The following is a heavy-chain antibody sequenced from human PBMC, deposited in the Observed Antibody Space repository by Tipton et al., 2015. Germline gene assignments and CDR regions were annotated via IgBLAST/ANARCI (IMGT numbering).Heavy chain of an antibody. CDR2: ISTSGSTI. CDR1: GFTFSSYS. V-gene: IGHV3-48*02. CDR3: ARDDGDYVLGEFDY. D-gene: IGHD4-17*01. Sequence: SLRLSCAASGFTFSSYSMNWVRQAPGKGLEWVSYISTSGSTIYYADSVKGRFTISRDNAKNSLYLQMNSLRDDDTAVYYCARDDGDYVLGEFDYWGQGTLVAVPS. J-gene: IGHJ4*02.